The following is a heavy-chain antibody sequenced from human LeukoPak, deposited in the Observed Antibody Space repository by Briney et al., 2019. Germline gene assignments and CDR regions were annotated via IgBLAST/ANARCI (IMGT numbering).Heavy chain of an antibody. CDR1: GGSISSSSYY. D-gene: IGHD3-10*01. Sequence: SETLSLTCTVSGGSISSSSYYWGWIRQPPGKGLEWIGSIYYSGSTYYNPSLKSRVTVSVDTSKNQFSLKLSSVTAADTAVYYCASRRGITMVRGPPLRWGQGTLVTVSS. CDR2: IYYSGST. V-gene: IGHV4-39*07. CDR3: ASRRGITMVRGPPLR. J-gene: IGHJ4*02.